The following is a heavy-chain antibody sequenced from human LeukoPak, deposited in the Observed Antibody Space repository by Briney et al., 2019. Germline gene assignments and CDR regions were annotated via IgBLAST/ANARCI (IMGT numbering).Heavy chain of an antibody. V-gene: IGHV3-30*02. CDR2: IRYDGSNK. D-gene: IGHD4-11*01. Sequence: GGSLRLSCAASGFTFSSYGMHWVRQAPGKGLEWVAFIRYDGSNKYYADSVKGRFTISRDNSKNTLYLQMNSLRAEDTAVYYCASNPTVTTKYVRYYYMDVWGKGTTVTVSS. CDR1: GFTFSSYG. J-gene: IGHJ6*03. CDR3: ASNPTVTTKYVRYYYMDV.